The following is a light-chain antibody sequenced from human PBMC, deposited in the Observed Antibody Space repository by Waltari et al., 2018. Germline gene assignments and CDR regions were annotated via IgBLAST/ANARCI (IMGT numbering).Light chain of an antibody. V-gene: IGKV3-20*01. CDR1: QSVNTY. CDR2: GAY. Sequence: TQSPGTLSLSPGERATLSCRASQSVNTYLAWYQQKPGQAPRLLIYGAYTRAAGIPDRFSGSGSGTDFSLTISRLEAEDFAVYYCQHHVRLPATFGQGTKVEIK. J-gene: IGKJ1*01. CDR3: QHHVRLPAT.